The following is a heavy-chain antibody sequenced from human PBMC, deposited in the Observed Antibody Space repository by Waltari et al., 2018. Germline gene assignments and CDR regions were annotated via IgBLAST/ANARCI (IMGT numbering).Heavy chain of an antibody. CDR2: ISSSSSYI. CDR1: GFTFSSYS. Sequence: EVQLVESGGGLVKPGGSLRLSCTASGFTFSSYSMNWVRQAPGKGLEWVSSISSSSSYIYYADSVKGLFTISRDNAKNSLYLQMNSLRAEDTAVYYCARFKDSSSWTHRGGYYYYGMDVWGQGTTVTVSS. D-gene: IGHD6-13*01. J-gene: IGHJ6*02. CDR3: ARFKDSSSWTHRGGYYYYGMDV. V-gene: IGHV3-21*01.